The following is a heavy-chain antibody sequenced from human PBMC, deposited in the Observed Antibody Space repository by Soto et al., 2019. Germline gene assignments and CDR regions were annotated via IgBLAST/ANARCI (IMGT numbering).Heavy chain of an antibody. CDR3: GRGSFNILTGYYLGY. D-gene: IGHD3-9*01. CDR1: GGSFSSFY. CDR2: IYYSGTT. Sequence: SETLSLTCTVSGGSFSSFYWSWIRQPPGKGLEWIGYIYYSGTTKYNPSLKSRVTISVDTSRNQFSLKLSSVTAADTAVYYCGRGSFNILTGYYLGYWGQGTLVTVSS. V-gene: IGHV4-59*01. J-gene: IGHJ4*02.